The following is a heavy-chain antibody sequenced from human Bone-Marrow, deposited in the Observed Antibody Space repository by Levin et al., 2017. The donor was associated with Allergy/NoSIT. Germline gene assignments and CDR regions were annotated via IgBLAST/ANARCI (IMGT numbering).Heavy chain of an antibody. CDR3: AKHSSSHYFFYHMDV. V-gene: IGHV3-23*01. CDR1: GFTFGSYA. J-gene: IGHJ6*03. Sequence: SCAASGFTFGSYAMSWVRQAPGKGLEWFSSITGTGSNSYTAASVKGRFTISRDNPKKTLYLQVNSLRAEDTAIYYCAKHSSSHYFFYHMDVWGKGTTVTVSS. D-gene: IGHD6-6*01. CDR2: ITGTGSNS.